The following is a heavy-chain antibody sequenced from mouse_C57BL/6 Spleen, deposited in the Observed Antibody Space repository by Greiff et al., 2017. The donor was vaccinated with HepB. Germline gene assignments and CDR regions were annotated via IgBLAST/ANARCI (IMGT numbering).Heavy chain of an antibody. V-gene: IGHV3-6*01. J-gene: IGHJ3*01. CDR1: GYSITSGYY. Sequence: EVQLQESGPGLVKPSQSLSLTCSVTGYSITSGYYWNWIRQFPGNKLEWMGYISYDGSNNYNPSLKNRISITRDTSKNQFFLKLNSVTTEDTATYYCARVDDGYFFAYWGQGTLVTVSA. CDR3: ARVDDGYFFAY. CDR2: ISYDGSN. D-gene: IGHD2-3*01.